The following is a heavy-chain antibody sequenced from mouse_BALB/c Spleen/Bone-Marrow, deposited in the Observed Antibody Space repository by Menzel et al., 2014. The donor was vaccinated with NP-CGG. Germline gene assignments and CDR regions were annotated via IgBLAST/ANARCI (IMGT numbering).Heavy chain of an antibody. D-gene: IGHD1-1*01. CDR2: VDPSNGRT. CDR1: GYTFTSYW. V-gene: IGHV1S81*02. J-gene: IGHJ1*01. Sequence: QVQLQQSGAELVKPGASVKLSCKASGYTFTSYWMHWVKQRPGQGLEWIGEVDPSNGRTNYNEKFKNKATLTVDKSSSTANMQLSSLTSEDSAVYYCARSTTVVVRYWYFDIWGAGTTVTVSS. CDR3: ARSTTVVVRYWYFDI.